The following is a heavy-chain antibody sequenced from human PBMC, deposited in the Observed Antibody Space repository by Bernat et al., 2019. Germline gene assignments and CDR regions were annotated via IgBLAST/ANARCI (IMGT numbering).Heavy chain of an antibody. CDR1: GYSFTSYW. V-gene: IGHV5-51*01. D-gene: IGHD2-15*01. J-gene: IGHJ6*03. CDR2: IYPGDSDT. Sequence: EVQLVQSGAEVKKPGESLKISCKGSGYSFTSYWIGWVRQMPGKGLEWMGLIYPGDSDTRYSPSFQGQVTISDDKSISTAYLQWSSLKASDTAMYYCARILHIYCSGGSCYSGPYYDYYMDVWGKGTTVTVSS. CDR3: ARILHIYCSGGSCYSGPYYDYYMDV.